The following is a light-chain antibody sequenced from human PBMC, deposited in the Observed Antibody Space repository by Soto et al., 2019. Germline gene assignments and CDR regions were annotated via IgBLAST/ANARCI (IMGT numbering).Light chain of an antibody. CDR1: SSDVGGYKF. Sequence: QSALAQPASVSGSPGQSITISCTGTSSDVGGYKFVSWYQQHPGKAPKLMIYEVSNRPSGVSSRFPGSKSGNSASLTVSGLQTEDEADYYCSSYAGSNIYVFGSGTKVTV. CDR2: EVS. J-gene: IGLJ1*01. V-gene: IGLV2-14*01. CDR3: SSYAGSNIYV.